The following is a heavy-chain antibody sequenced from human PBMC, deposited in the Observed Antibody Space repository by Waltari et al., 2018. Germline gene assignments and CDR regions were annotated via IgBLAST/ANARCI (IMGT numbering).Heavy chain of an antibody. V-gene: IGHV3-23*04. CDR1: GFTFSSYA. CDR2: IRGSGGST. Sequence: EVQLVESGGGLVQPGGSLRLSCAASGFTFSSYAMSWVRQAPGKGREWVSAIRGSGGSTYYADSVKGRFTISRDNSKNTLYLQMNSLRAEDTAVYYCAKDISSSSSGFVFDPWGQGTLVTVSS. D-gene: IGHD6-6*01. CDR3: AKDISSSSSGFVFDP. J-gene: IGHJ5*02.